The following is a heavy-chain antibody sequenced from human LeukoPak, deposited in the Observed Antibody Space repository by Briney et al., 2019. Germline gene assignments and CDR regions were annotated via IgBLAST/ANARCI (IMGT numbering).Heavy chain of an antibody. J-gene: IGHJ5*02. CDR3: ASMVRGVHFDP. V-gene: IGHV4-34*01. D-gene: IGHD3-10*01. CDR2: INHSGTT. Sequence: TSGTLSLTCAVYGGSFSGYYWSWIRQPPEKGLEWIGEINHSGTTTCNPSLKSRVTISVDTSKNQFSLKLSSVTAADTAVYYCASMVRGVHFDPWGQGTLVTVSS. CDR1: GGSFSGYY.